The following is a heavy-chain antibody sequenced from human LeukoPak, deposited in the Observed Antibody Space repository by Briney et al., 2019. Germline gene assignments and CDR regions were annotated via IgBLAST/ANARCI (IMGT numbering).Heavy chain of an antibody. CDR2: ISISSTTI. CDR3: ARGLRYSSSWYNFDY. J-gene: IGHJ4*02. D-gene: IGHD6-13*01. CDR1: GFTFSSSS. V-gene: IGHV3-48*02. Sequence: QAGGSLRLSCAASGFTFSSSSMNWVRQAPGKGLEWVSYISISSTTIYYADSVKGRFTISRDNAKNSLYLQMNSLRDEDTAVYYCARGLRYSSSWYNFDYWGQGTLVTVSS.